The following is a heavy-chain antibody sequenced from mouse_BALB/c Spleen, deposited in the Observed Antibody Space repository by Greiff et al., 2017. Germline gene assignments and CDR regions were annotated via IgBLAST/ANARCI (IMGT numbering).Heavy chain of an antibody. J-gene: IGHJ2*01. CDR1: GFTFSSYA. D-gene: IGHD2-2*01. CDR3: AREWLRQGYFDY. V-gene: IGHV5-6-5*01. CDR2: ISSGGST. Sequence: EVKLVESGGGLVKPGGSLKLSCAASGFTFSSYAMSWVRQTPEKRLEWVASISSGGSTYYPDSVKGRFTISRDNARNILYLQMSSLRSEDTAMYYCAREWLRQGYFDYWGQGTTLTVSS.